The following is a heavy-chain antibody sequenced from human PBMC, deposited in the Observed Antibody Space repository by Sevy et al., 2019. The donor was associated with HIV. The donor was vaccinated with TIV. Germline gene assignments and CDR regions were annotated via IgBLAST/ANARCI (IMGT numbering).Heavy chain of an antibody. V-gene: IGHV4-30-4*01. Sequence: SESLSLTCTVSGGSISSGDYYWSWIRQPPGKGLEWIGYIYYSGSTYYNPSLKSRVTISVDASKNQSSLKLGSVTAADTAVYYCASSNGGNPYLEYWRQGTLVTFSS. CDR3: ASSNGGNPYLEY. D-gene: IGHD2-15*01. CDR2: IYYSGST. J-gene: IGHJ4*02. CDR1: GGSISSGDYY.